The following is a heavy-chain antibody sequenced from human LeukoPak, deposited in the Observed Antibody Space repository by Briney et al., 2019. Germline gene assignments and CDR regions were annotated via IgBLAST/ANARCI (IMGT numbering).Heavy chain of an antibody. CDR2: IYTSGST. Sequence: PSQTLSLTCTVSGGPISSGSYYWSWIRQPAGKGLEWIGRIYTSGSTNYNPSLKSRVTISVDTSKNQFSLKLSSVTAADTAVYYCARERIAATAWGQGTLVTVSS. D-gene: IGHD6-6*01. J-gene: IGHJ5*02. CDR1: GGPISSGSYY. CDR3: ARERIAATA. V-gene: IGHV4-61*02.